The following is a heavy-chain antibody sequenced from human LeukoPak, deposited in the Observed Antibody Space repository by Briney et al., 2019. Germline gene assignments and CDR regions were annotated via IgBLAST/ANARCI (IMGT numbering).Heavy chain of an antibody. CDR3: ARPFYYYDSSGLDY. Sequence: PGGSLRLSCAASGFTFSSYGMHWVRQAPGKGPEWVAVIWYDGSNKYYADSVKGRFTISRDNSKNTLYLQMNSLRAEDTAVYYCARPFYYYDSSGLDYWGQGTLVTVSS. D-gene: IGHD3-22*01. CDR2: IWYDGSNK. CDR1: GFTFSSYG. V-gene: IGHV3-33*01. J-gene: IGHJ4*02.